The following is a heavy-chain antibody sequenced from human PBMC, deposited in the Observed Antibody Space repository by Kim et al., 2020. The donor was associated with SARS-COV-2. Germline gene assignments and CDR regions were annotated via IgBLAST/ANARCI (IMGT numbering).Heavy chain of an antibody. J-gene: IGHJ4*02. CDR3: ARGRVVVVAATPFDY. D-gene: IGHD2-15*01. CDR2: ISSSGSTI. CDR1: GFTFSDYY. V-gene: IGHV3-11*01. Sequence: GGSLRLSCAASGFTFSDYYMSWIRQAPGKGLEWVSYISSSGSTIYYADSVKGRFTISRDNAKNSLYLQMNSLRAEDTAVYYCARGRVVVVAATPFDYWGQGTLVTVSS.